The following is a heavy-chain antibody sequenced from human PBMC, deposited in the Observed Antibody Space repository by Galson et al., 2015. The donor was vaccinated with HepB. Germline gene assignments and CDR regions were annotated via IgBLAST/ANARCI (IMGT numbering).Heavy chain of an antibody. Sequence: SLRLSCAASGFTFSNAWMNWVRQAPGKGLEWVGRIKSKTDGGTTDYAAPVKGRFTISRDDSKNALYLQMNSLKTEDTAVYYCTTELIKNCSSTSCYYYYMDVWGKGTTVTVSS. CDR2: IKSKTDGGTT. D-gene: IGHD2-2*01. CDR3: TTELIKNCSSTSCYYYYMDV. J-gene: IGHJ6*03. V-gene: IGHV3-15*07. CDR1: GFTFSNAW.